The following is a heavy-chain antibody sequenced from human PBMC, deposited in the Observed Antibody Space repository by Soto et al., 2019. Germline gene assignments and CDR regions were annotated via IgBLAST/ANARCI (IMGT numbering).Heavy chain of an antibody. CDR2: IYYSGST. Sequence: SETLSLTCTVSGGSSSSYCWSWIRQRPGKGLEWIGYIYYSGSTNYNPSLKSRVTISVDTSKNQFSLKLSSVTAADTAVYYCAGVGHLAWTPTGYWCQGILVTVFS. CDR3: AGVGHLAWTPTGY. D-gene: IGHD1-1*01. J-gene: IGHJ4*02. CDR1: GGSSSSYC. V-gene: IGHV4-59*01.